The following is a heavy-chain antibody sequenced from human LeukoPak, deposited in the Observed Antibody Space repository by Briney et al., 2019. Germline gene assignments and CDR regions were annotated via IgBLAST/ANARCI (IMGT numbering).Heavy chain of an antibody. V-gene: IGHV3-23*01. CDR3: AKDSAWFGELLLDY. Sequence: PGGTLRLSCAASGFTFSSYGMSWVRQAPGKGLEWVSAISGSGGSTYYADSVKGRFTISRDNSKNTLYLQMNSLRAEDTVVYYCAKDSAWFGELLLDYWGQGTLVTVSS. CDR1: GFTFSSYG. D-gene: IGHD3-10*01. CDR2: ISGSGGST. J-gene: IGHJ4*02.